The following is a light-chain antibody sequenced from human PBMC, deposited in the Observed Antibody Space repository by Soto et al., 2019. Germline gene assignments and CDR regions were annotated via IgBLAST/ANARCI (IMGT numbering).Light chain of an antibody. Sequence: QSVLTQPPSVSAAPGHKVTISCSGTASNIGNDYVSWYQQLPGEAPQLLIYDNNRRPSGIPDRFSGSRSDTSATLGITGLLTGDEADYYCGAWDSSLNVYVFGTGTKVTVL. CDR3: GAWDSSLNVYV. CDR1: ASNIGNDY. J-gene: IGLJ1*01. V-gene: IGLV1-51*01. CDR2: DNN.